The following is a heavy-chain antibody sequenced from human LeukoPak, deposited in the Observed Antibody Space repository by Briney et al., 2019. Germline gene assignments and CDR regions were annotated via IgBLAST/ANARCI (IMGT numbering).Heavy chain of an antibody. CDR3: ARSKYYDILTGYYYFDY. V-gene: IGHV1-18*01. Sequence: ASVKVSCKASGYPFSNHGITWVRQAPGQGLEWMGWISCYNGDTHYAQKFQGRVTMTTDKPTSTAYMELKSLRSDDTAVYYCARSKYYDILTGYYYFDYWGQGTLVTVSS. CDR1: GYPFSNHG. CDR2: ISCYNGDT. D-gene: IGHD3-9*01. J-gene: IGHJ4*02.